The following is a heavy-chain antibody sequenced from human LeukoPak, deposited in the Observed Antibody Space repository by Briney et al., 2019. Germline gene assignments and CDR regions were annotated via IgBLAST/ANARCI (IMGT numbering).Heavy chain of an antibody. CDR1: GFTVSSNY. V-gene: IGHV3-21*01. CDR2: ISSSSSYI. Sequence: PGGSLRLSCAASGFTVSSNYMSWVRQAPGKGLEWVSSISSSSSYIYHADSVKGRFTISRDNAKNSLYLQMNSLRAEDTAVYYCARDVLTTEQWLVPDDAFDIWGQGTMVTVSS. J-gene: IGHJ3*02. CDR3: ARDVLTTEQWLVPDDAFDI. D-gene: IGHD6-19*01.